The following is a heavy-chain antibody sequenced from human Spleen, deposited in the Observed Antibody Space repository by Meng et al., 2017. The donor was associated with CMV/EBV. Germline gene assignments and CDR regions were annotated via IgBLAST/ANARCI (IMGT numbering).Heavy chain of an antibody. D-gene: IGHD4/OR15-4a*01. CDR3: AKDDYNGSPRRFDS. CDR2: ISGSGRSI. CDR1: GFAFDNYA. V-gene: IGHV3-23*01. J-gene: IGHJ5*01. Sequence: GESLKISCAASGFAFDNYAMSWVRQAPGKGLEWVSAISGSGRSIYYADSVKGRFTISRDNSKNTLYLQMNSLRAGDTAVYYCAKDDYNGSPRRFDSWGQGTLVTVSS.